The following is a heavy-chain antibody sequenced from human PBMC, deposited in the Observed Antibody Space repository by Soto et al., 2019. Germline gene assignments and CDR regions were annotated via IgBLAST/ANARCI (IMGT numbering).Heavy chain of an antibody. CDR2: IYYGGTT. CDR3: ARRAYLQGVRAFDI. V-gene: IGHV4-59*08. Sequence: PSETLSLSGRLSGGSFSPNYWGGFRQSPGKGLEWVGYIYYGGTTSYNPSLKSRVTISLETSKSHFSLRLSSVTAADTAMYYCARRAYLQGVRAFDIWGQGSMVTVSS. D-gene: IGHD1-1*01. CDR1: GGSFSPNY. J-gene: IGHJ3*02.